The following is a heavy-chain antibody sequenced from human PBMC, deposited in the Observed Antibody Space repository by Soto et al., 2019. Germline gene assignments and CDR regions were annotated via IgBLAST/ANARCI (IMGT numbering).Heavy chain of an antibody. CDR3: ARTGTVTAPDY. CDR1: GFTFSSYE. CDR2: ISSSGSTI. J-gene: IGHJ4*02. D-gene: IGHD4-17*01. Sequence: EVQLVESGGGLVQPGGSLRLSCAASGFTFSSYEMNWVRQAPGTGLEWVSYISSSGSTIYYADSVKGRFTISRDNAKNSLYLQMNSLRAEDTAVYYCARTGTVTAPDYWGQGTLVTVSS. V-gene: IGHV3-48*03.